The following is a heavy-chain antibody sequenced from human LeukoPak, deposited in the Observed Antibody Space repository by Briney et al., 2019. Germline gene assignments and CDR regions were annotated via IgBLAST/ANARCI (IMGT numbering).Heavy chain of an antibody. CDR1: GGSFSGYY. Sequence: SETLSLTCAVYGGSFSGYYWSWIRQPPGKGLEWIGEINHSGSTNYNPSLKSRVTISVDTSKNQFSLKLSSVTAADTAVYYCAREAPTVTTREGFDYWGQGTLVTVSS. V-gene: IGHV4-34*01. CDR3: AREAPTVTTREGFDY. CDR2: INHSGST. J-gene: IGHJ4*02. D-gene: IGHD4-17*01.